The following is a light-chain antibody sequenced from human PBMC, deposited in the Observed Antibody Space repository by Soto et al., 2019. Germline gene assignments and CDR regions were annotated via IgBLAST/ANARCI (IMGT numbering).Light chain of an antibody. V-gene: IGKV1-33*01. CDR3: QQYDNLPPLT. Sequence: IQVTQSPSSLSASVGDRITITCRASQGMSSYLAWYQQKPGKAPKLLIYAASNLETGVPSRFSGSGSGTDFTFTISSLQPEDIATYYCQQYDNLPPLTFGGGTKVEIK. CDR1: QGMSSY. J-gene: IGKJ4*01. CDR2: AAS.